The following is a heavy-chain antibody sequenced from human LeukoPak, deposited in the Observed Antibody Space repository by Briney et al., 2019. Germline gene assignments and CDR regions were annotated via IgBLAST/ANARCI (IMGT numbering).Heavy chain of an antibody. CDR1: GFTFSSYA. D-gene: IGHD1-26*01. Sequence: PGRSLRLSCAASGFTFSSYAMHWVRQAPGKGLEWVAVISYDGSNKYYADSVKGRFTISRDNSKNTLYLQMNSLRAEDTAVYYCARDGVGATGPFDYWGQGTLLTVSS. CDR3: ARDGVGATGPFDY. CDR2: ISYDGSNK. V-gene: IGHV3-30*04. J-gene: IGHJ4*02.